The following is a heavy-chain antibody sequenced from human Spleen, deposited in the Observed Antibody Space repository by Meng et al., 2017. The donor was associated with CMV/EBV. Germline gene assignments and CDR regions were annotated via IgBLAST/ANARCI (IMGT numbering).Heavy chain of an antibody. CDR3: ARGGVLGLGSFDY. V-gene: IGHV4-4*02. D-gene: IGHD3-16*01. J-gene: IGHJ4*02. Sequence: AGSGGFNNKKKWWNWGRQHPRKGLGGIGENLQKGSTNYNPSLKSRVTISVDKSKNQFSLKLSSVTAADTAVYYCARGGVLGLGSFDYWGQGTLVTVSS. CDR1: GGFNNKKKW. CDR2: NLQKGST.